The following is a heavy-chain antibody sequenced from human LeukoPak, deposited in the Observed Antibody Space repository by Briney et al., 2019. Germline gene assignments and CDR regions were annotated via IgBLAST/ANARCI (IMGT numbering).Heavy chain of an antibody. CDR3: ARVISAKGFDY. J-gene: IGHJ4*02. V-gene: IGHV4-59*01. CDR1: GGSIISYY. CDR2: IYYSGST. Sequence: SETLSLTCTVSGGSIISYYWSWIRQPPGKGLEWIGYIYYSGSTNYNPSLKSRVTISVDTSKNQFSLKLSSVTAADTAVYYCARVISAKGFDYWGQGTLVTVSS.